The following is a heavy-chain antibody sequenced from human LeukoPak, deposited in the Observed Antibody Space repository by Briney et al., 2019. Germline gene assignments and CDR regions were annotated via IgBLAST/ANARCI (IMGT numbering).Heavy chain of an antibody. CDR3: ARETGEAFDY. CDR2: IGSSSSSI. D-gene: IGHD7-27*01. J-gene: IGHJ4*02. V-gene: IGHV3-21*01. CDR1: GFTFSTHS. Sequence: GGSLRLSCTASGFTFSTHSMNWVRQAPGKGLEWVSSIGSSSSSIYYADSVKGRFTISTDNAKNSLYLQMNSLRAEDTAVYYCARETGEAFDYWGQRTLVTVSS.